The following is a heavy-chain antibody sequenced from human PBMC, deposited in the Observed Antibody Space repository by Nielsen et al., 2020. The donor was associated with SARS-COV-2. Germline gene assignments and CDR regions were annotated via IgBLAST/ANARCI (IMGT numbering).Heavy chain of an antibody. Sequence: SETLSLTCTVSGDPISGGGYYWNWIRQPPGKGLEWIGCIHYTGSTYYNPSLKSRVTISVDTSTSQFSLKLTSVTAADTAVYYCAREKRWFGELAFDYWGLGTLLTVSS. V-gene: IGHV4-30-4*01. D-gene: IGHD3-10*01. CDR1: GDPISGGGYY. CDR3: AREKRWFGELAFDY. J-gene: IGHJ4*02. CDR2: IHYTGST.